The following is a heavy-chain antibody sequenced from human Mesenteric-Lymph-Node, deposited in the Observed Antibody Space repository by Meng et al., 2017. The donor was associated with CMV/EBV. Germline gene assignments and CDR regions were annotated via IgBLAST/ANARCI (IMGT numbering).Heavy chain of an antibody. Sequence: GESPKISCAGSGFIFSYYAMNWVRQAPGKGLEWVAVISYDGSNKNYADSVKGRFSISRDNSKNTLYLQMNSLRAEDTAVYYCAKDSSNWVKYFQHWGQGTLVTVSS. CDR3: AKDSSNWVKYFQH. D-gene: IGHD1-1*01. CDR2: ISYDGSNK. CDR1: GFIFSYYA. J-gene: IGHJ1*01. V-gene: IGHV3-30-3*01.